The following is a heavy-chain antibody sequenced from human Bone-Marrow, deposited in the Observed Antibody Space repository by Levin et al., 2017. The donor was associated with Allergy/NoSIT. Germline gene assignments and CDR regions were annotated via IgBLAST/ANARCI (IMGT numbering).Heavy chain of an antibody. CDR2: IKQDGSEQ. D-gene: IGHD6-6*01. CDR3: AKTSRSSTDTDY. J-gene: IGHJ4*02. V-gene: IGHV3-7*01. CDR1: GFTFSSFW. Sequence: GESLKISCAASGFTFSSFWMSWVRQAPGKGLEWVANIKQDGSEQYYVDSVKGRFTISRDNAEHSLYLQMNSLRVEDTAVYYCAKTSRSSTDTDYWGQGTLVTVSS.